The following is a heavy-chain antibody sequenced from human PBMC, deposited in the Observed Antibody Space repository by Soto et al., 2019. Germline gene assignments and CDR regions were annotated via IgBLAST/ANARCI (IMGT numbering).Heavy chain of an antibody. J-gene: IGHJ4*02. V-gene: IGHV3-23*01. CDR3: VSWVSAHFDF. D-gene: IGHD2-8*01. CDR1: GFAFGDRP. Sequence: PXECLTLSFAACGFAFGDRPMTGVRQAPGKALEWVSTINENGANTHYPDSVKGRFTISRDNSQNTVDLQMNSLRADDTALSYCVSWVSAHFDFWGRGTLVTVSS. CDR2: INENGANT.